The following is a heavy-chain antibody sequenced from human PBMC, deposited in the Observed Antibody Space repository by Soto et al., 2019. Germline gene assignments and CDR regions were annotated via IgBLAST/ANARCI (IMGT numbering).Heavy chain of an antibody. J-gene: IGHJ3*02. CDR1: GFTFSSYA. CDR3: AKVMGNRGRMDAFDI. D-gene: IGHD2-15*01. V-gene: IGHV3-23*01. Sequence: PGGSLRLSCAASGFTFSSYAMSWVRQAPGKGLEWVSAISGGGGSTYYADSVKGRFTISRDNSKNTLYLQMNSLRAEDTAVYYCAKVMGNRGRMDAFDIWGQGTMVTVSS. CDR2: ISGGGGST.